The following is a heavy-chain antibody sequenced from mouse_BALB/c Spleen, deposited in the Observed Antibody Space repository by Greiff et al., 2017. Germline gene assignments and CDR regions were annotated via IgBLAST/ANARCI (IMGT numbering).Heavy chain of an antibody. CDR3: TRGITTVVADY. Sequence: VQLQQSGTVLARPGASVKMSCKASGYSFTSYWMHWVKQRPGQGLEWIGAIYPGNSDTSYNQKFKGKAKLTAVTSASTAYMELSSLTNEDSAVYYCTRGITTVVADYWGQGTTLTVSS. J-gene: IGHJ2*01. CDR2: IYPGNSDT. V-gene: IGHV1-5*01. D-gene: IGHD1-1*01. CDR1: GYSFTSYW.